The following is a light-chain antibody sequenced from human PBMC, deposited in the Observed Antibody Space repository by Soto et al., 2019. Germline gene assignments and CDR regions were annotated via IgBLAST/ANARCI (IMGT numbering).Light chain of an antibody. J-gene: IGKJ2*01. Sequence: DIQMTQSPSTLSASVGDRVTITCRASQSISSWLAWYQKKPGKAPKLLIYKASSLESGVPSRFSCSGSGTEFTLTISSLQPDDFATYCCQQYNVYPFTFGQGTKLEIK. CDR3: QQYNVYPFT. CDR1: QSISSW. CDR2: KAS. V-gene: IGKV1-5*03.